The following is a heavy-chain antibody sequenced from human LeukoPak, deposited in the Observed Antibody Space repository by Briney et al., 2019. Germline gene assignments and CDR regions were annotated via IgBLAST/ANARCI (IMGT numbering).Heavy chain of an antibody. Sequence: SVKVSCKASGGTFSSYAISWVRQAPGQGLEWMGGIIPIFGTANYAQKFQGRVTITADESTSTAYMELSSLRSEDTAVYYCARATYHSGAGSYIYYMNVWGKGTTVIVSS. J-gene: IGHJ6*03. D-gene: IGHD3-10*01. V-gene: IGHV1-69*13. CDR2: IIPIFGTA. CDR1: GGTFSSYA. CDR3: ARATYHSGAGSYIYYMNV.